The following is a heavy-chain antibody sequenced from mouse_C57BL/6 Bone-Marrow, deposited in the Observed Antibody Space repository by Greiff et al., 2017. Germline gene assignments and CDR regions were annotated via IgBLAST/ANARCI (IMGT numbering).Heavy chain of an antibody. V-gene: IGHV1-49*01. CDR2: FNMYRDAT. CDR3: ARRELRYYFDF. D-gene: IGHD1-1*01. CDR1: YFAFMASA. Sequence: LQQSGAELVRPGSSVKLSCKDSYFAFMASALHWVKQRPGHGLEWIGSFNMYRDATEYSENFKGKVTLTAKTSSSTAYMELSILTSEDSAVYYCARRELRYYFDFWDRGTTLTVTS. J-gene: IGHJ2*01.